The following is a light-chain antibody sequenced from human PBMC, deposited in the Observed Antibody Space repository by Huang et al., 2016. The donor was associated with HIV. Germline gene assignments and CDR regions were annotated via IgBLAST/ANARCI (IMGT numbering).Light chain of an antibody. CDR1: RGIRSG. J-gene: IGKJ5*01. V-gene: IGKV1D-13*01. CDR2: DAS. Sequence: AIQLTQSPSSLSASVGDSVTIPCRESRGIRSGLAWYQQRPGKAPKLLILDASSLESGVPSRLSGSGSGTDFTLTISSLQPEDFATYYCQQFNNYLTFGQGTRLA. CDR3: QQFNNYLT.